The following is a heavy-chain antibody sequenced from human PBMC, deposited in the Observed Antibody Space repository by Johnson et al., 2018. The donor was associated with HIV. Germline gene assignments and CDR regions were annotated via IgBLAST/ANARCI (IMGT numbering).Heavy chain of an antibody. CDR3: ARRDTYYYDSTPGAFDI. CDR1: GFTFDDYG. Sequence: VQLVESGGGVVQPGRSLRLSCAASGFTFDDYGMSWVRQALGKGLEWVSGINWNGGSTDYADSVKGRFTISRDNPMNSLYLQMNSLRAEDTAVYYCARRDTYYYDSTPGAFDIWGQGTMVTVSS. CDR2: INWNGGST. J-gene: IGHJ3*02. D-gene: IGHD3-22*01. V-gene: IGHV3-20*04.